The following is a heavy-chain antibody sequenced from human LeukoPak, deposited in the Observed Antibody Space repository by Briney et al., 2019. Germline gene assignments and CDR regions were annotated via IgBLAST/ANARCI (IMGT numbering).Heavy chain of an antibody. CDR1: GYTFTGYY. CDR2: INPNSGGT. Sequence: ASVKVSCKASGYTFTGYYMHWVRQAPGQGLEWMGWINPNSGGTNYAQKFQGRVTMTRDTSISTAYMELSRLRSDDTAVYHCARDLSLFGADYYFDYWGQGTLVTVSS. D-gene: IGHD3-3*01. CDR3: ARDLSLFGADYYFDY. V-gene: IGHV1-2*02. J-gene: IGHJ4*02.